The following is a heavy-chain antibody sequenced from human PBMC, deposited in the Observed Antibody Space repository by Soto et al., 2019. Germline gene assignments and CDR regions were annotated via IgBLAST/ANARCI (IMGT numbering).Heavy chain of an antibody. CDR1: GGTFISYA. D-gene: IGHD6-13*01. V-gene: IGHV1-69*13. J-gene: IGHJ3*02. CDR3: ASSAGFIAAANDAFDI. CDR2: IVPIFGTA. Sequence: GASVKVSCKASGGTFISYAISWVRQAPGQGLEWMGGIVPIFGTANYAQKFQGRVTITADESTSTAYMEQSSLRSEDTAVYYCASSAGFIAAANDAFDIWGQGTMVTVSS.